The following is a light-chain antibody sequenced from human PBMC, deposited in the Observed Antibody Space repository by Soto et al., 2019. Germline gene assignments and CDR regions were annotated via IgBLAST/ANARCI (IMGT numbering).Light chain of an antibody. CDR2: ETS. J-gene: IGKJ5*01. CDR3: HQRQYWPPIT. V-gene: IGKV3-11*01. CDR1: QSVRDSH. Sequence: EIVLTQSPGTLSLSPGERATLSCRASQSVRDSHLAWYQQKPGQAPSLLIYETSNRATGIPARFSGSGSGTDFTLTISSLEPEDFAVYYCHQRQYWPPITFGQGTRLEIK.